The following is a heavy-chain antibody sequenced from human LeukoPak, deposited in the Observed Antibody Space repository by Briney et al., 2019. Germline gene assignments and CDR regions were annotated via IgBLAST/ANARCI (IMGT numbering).Heavy chain of an antibody. V-gene: IGHV1-18*01. CDR2: ISAYDGST. CDR3: ARDQGSGSYYPRFDY. Sequence: GASVKVSRKASVYSFTTYGISWVRQAPGQGLGWMGWISAYDGSTNYAQQFQGRVTLTIDTSTTTAYVELRSLRSDDTAIYYCARDQGSGSYYPRFDYWGQGALVTVSS. J-gene: IGHJ4*02. D-gene: IGHD3-10*01. CDR1: VYSFTTYG.